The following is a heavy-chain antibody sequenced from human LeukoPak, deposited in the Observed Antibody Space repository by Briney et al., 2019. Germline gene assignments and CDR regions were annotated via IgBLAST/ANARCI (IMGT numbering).Heavy chain of an antibody. Sequence: ASVKVSCKASGYTFTIYGISWVRQAPGHGLEWMGWIIAYNGNTNYAQKLQGRVTMTTDTSTSTAYMELRSLRSDDTAVYSCEGFTPTTYYYYGMDVWGQGTTVTVSS. D-gene: IGHD4-17*01. CDR2: IIAYNGNT. J-gene: IGHJ6*02. CDR3: EGFTPTTYYYYGMDV. V-gene: IGHV1-18*01. CDR1: GYTFTIYG.